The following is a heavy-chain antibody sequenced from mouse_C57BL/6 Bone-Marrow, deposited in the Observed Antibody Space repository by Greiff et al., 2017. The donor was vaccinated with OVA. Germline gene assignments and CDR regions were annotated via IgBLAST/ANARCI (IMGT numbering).Heavy chain of an antibody. CDR3: ARDADDYDVPFAY. V-gene: IGHV7-1*01. CDR2: SRNKANDYTT. J-gene: IGHJ3*01. CDR1: GFTFSDFY. D-gene: IGHD2-4*01. Sequence: EVHLVESGGGLVQSGRSLRLSCATSGFTFSDFYMEWVRQAPGKGLEWIAASRNKANDYTTEYSASVKGRFIVSRDTSQSILYLQMNALRAEDTAIYYCARDADDYDVPFAYWGQGTLVTVSA.